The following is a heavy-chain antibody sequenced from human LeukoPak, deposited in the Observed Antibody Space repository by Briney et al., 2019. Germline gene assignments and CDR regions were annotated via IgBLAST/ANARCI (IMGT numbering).Heavy chain of an antibody. V-gene: IGHV3-7*01. Sequence: GGSLRLSCAASEFTFSSYWMSWVRQAPGRGLEWVANIKQDGGEKYYLDSVKGRFTVSRDNAKNSLYLQMNSLRAEDTAVYYCARVGARQVLEYWGQGTLVTVSS. CDR2: IKQDGGEK. D-gene: IGHD4-17*01. CDR1: EFTFSSYW. J-gene: IGHJ4*02. CDR3: ARVGARQVLEY.